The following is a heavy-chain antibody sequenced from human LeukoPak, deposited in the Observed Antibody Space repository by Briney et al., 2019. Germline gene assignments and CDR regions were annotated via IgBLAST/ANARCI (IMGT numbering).Heavy chain of an antibody. CDR1: GFTFSNND. V-gene: IGHV3-13*01. J-gene: IGHJ4*02. D-gene: IGHD1-14*01. Sequence: GGSLRLSCVVSGFTFSNNDMHWVRQTTGKGLEWVSAIGSAGDTYYADSVKGRFTISRENAKQSLYLQMNSLRADDTAVYYCVRQPDSARYGFDYWGQGTQVTVPS. CDR3: VRQPDSARYGFDY. CDR2: IGSAGDT.